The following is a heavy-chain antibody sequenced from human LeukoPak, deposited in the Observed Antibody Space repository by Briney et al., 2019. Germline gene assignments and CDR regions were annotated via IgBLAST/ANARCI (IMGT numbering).Heavy chain of an antibody. V-gene: IGHV3-21*01. CDR3: AREQDSSGYYTNFDY. CDR1: GFTFSSYS. J-gene: IGHJ4*02. D-gene: IGHD3-22*01. Sequence: PGGSLRLSCAASGFTFSSYSMNWVRQAPGKGLEWVSSISSSSYIYYADSVKGRFTISRDNAKKSLYLQMNSLRAEDTAVYYCAREQDSSGYYTNFDYWGQGTLVTVSS. CDR2: ISSSSYI.